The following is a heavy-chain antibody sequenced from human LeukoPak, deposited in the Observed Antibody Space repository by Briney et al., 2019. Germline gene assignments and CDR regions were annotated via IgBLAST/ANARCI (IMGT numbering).Heavy chain of an antibody. J-gene: IGHJ1*01. V-gene: IGHV3-33*06. CDR2: IWYDGSNK. CDR1: GFTFSSYA. D-gene: IGHD2-21*02. CDR3: AKEMVVTAIFQH. Sequence: PGGSLRLSCAASGFTFSSYAMSWVRQAPGKGLEWVAVIWYDGSNKYYADSVKGRFTISRDNSKNTLYLQMNSLRAEDTAVYYCAKEMVVTAIFQHWGQGTLVTVSS.